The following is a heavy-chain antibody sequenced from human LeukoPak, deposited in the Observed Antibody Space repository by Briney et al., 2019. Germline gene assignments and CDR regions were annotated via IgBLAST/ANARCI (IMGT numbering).Heavy chain of an antibody. CDR3: ARHKKYSSSSFDY. V-gene: IGHV4-59*01. CDR1: GGSISSYY. CDR2: IYYSGST. Sequence: RASETLSLTCTVSGGSISSYYWSWIRQPPGKGLEWIGYIYYSGSTNYNPSLKSRVTISVDTSKNQFSLKLSSVTAADTAVYYCARHKKYSSSSFDYWGQGTLVTVSS. J-gene: IGHJ4*02. D-gene: IGHD6-6*01.